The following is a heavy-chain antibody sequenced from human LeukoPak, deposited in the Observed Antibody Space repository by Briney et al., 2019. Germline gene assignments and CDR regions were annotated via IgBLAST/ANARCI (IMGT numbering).Heavy chain of an antibody. CDR3: ARLGPGYDSSGYYNYFDY. CDR1: GYSFTSYW. CDR2: IYPGDSDT. J-gene: IGHJ4*02. V-gene: IGHV5-51*01. D-gene: IGHD3-22*01. Sequence: GESLKISCKGSGYSFTSYWIGWVRQMPGKGLEWMGIIYPGDSDTRYSPSFQGQVTISADKSISTAYLQWSSLKASDTAMNYCARLGPGYDSSGYYNYFDYWGQGTLVTVSS.